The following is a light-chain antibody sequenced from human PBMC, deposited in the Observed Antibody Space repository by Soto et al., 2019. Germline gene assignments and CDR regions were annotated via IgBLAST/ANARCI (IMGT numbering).Light chain of an antibody. CDR2: KAS. CDR3: QQYNVFSPYT. Sequence: DIQMTQSPSSLSASVGDRVTITCLASQSISTWLAWYQLKPGKAPKLLIYKASNLQSGVPSRFSGSASGTEFTLTISSLQPDDFATYYCQQYNVFSPYTFGQGTKLAI. V-gene: IGKV1-5*03. CDR1: QSISTW. J-gene: IGKJ2*01.